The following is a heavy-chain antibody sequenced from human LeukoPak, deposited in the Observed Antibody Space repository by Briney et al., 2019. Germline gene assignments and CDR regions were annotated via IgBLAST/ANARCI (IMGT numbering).Heavy chain of an antibody. CDR2: IYTAGNT. J-gene: IGHJ1*01. V-gene: IGHV3-66*01. D-gene: IGHD6-19*01. Sequence: GGSLRLSCTASAFTVSSNCMSWVRQAPGKGLEGVSLIYTAGNTYYADSVRGGFSISSDISKNTLYLQMNSLRIDDTAVYYCARVAVEGREFFQHWGQGTLVTVSS. CDR3: ARVAVEGREFFQH. CDR1: AFTVSSNC.